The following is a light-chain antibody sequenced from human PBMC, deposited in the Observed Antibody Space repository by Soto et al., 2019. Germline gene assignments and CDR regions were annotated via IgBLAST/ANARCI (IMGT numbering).Light chain of an antibody. CDR2: DAS. V-gene: IGKV3-11*01. CDR1: QSVSSY. CDR3: QQYNKWPWT. Sequence: ETVLTQSPATLSLSPGERATLSCRASQSVSSYLAWYQQKPGQAPRLLIYDASKRATGIPARFSGSGSGTDFTLTISSLEPEDFGVYYCQQYNKWPWTFGQGTKVDIK. J-gene: IGKJ1*01.